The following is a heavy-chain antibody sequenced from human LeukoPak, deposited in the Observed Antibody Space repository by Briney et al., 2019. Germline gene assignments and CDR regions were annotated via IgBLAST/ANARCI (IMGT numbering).Heavy chain of an antibody. V-gene: IGHV3-23*01. J-gene: IGHJ4*02. D-gene: IGHD3-9*01. CDR2: ISGSGGST. CDR3: AKVLRYFDWFPRFDY. Sequence: GSLRLSCAASGFTFSSYAMSWVRQAPGKGVEWVSAISGSGGSTYYADAVKGRFTISRDNSKNTLYLQMNSLRAEDTAAYYCAKVLRYFDWFPRFDYWGQGTLVTVSS. CDR1: GFTFSSYA.